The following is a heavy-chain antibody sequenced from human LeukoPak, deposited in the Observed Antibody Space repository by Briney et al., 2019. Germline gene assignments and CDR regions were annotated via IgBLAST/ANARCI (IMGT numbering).Heavy chain of an antibody. J-gene: IGHJ4*02. Sequence: GGSLRLSCAASGFTVSSYSMSWVRQAPGKGLERVSAINRGGGSTYYADVVKGRFTISRDNSKKTLYLQMNSLRAEDTAVYYCANTITLWDSGSIVYYFDYWGQGTLVTVSS. D-gene: IGHD3-10*01. CDR2: INRGGGST. CDR1: GFTVSSYS. V-gene: IGHV3-23*01. CDR3: ANTITLWDSGSIVYYFDY.